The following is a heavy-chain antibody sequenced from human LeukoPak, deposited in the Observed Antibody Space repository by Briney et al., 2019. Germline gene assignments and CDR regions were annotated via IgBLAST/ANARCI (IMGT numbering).Heavy chain of an antibody. V-gene: IGHV1-2*02. CDR3: AGHVPSVVGSFDY. CDR2: MNPNSGGT. J-gene: IGHJ4*02. Sequence: ASVKVSCKASGYTLTGYYMHWVRQAPGQGLEWMGWMNPNSGGTKYAQKFQGRVTMTRDTSISTAYMELSRLRSDDTAVYYCAGHVPSVVGSFDYWGQGTQVTVSS. D-gene: IGHD2-2*01. CDR1: GYTLTGYY.